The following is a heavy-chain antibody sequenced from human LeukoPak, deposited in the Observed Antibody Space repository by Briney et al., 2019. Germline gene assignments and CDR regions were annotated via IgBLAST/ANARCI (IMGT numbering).Heavy chain of an antibody. CDR1: GGTFSSYA. V-gene: IGHV1-69*01. J-gene: IGHJ5*02. Sequence: SVKGSCKASGGTFSSYAISWVRQAPGQGLEWMGGIIPIFGTANYAQKFQGRVTITADESTSTAYMELSSLRSEDTAVYYCARDAEDIVVVPAATWFDPWGQGTLVTVSS. CDR3: ARDAEDIVVVPAATWFDP. CDR2: IIPIFGTA. D-gene: IGHD2-2*01.